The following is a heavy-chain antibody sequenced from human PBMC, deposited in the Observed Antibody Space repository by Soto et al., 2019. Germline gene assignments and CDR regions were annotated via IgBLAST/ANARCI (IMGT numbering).Heavy chain of an antibody. D-gene: IGHD1-26*01. V-gene: IGHV4-39*01. Sequence: QLQLQESGPGLVKPSETLFLTCIVSGGSIISSSYYWVWVRQPPGKGLEWIATIYYNGYTYYNPSPKSRVTISADTSKNQFSLNLSSVTATAPAVYYCARHHGDYYDAFDIWGQGTMVAVSS. J-gene: IGHJ3*02. CDR1: GGSIISSSYY. CDR2: IYYNGYT. CDR3: ARHHGDYYDAFDI.